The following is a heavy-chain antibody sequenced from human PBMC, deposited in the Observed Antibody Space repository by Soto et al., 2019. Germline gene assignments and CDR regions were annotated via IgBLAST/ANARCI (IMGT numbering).Heavy chain of an antibody. CDR3: AREASAVLAVDY. CDR2: INPNSGGA. CDR1: GYIFTAYS. V-gene: IGHV1-2*02. D-gene: IGHD6-13*01. J-gene: IGHJ4*02. Sequence: VSVKVSCKASGYIFTAYSMHWVRQAPGQGLEWMGWINPNSGGAIYAQKFQGRVTMTMDTSITTAYMELSSLRSDDTAVYYCAREASAVLAVDYWGQGTLVTVSS.